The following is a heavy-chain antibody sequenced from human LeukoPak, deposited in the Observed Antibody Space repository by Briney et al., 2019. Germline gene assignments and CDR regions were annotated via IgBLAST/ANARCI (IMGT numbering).Heavy chain of an antibody. CDR3: ARDPGYSEFDV. D-gene: IGHD4-11*01. V-gene: IGHV3-9*01. Sequence: GGSLRLSCAASGFTFDDYAMHWVRQAPGKGLEWVSGISWNSGSIGYADSVKGRFTISRDNAKNSVSLQMNSLRVDDTAVYYCARDPGYSEFDVWGQGARVIVSS. CDR2: ISWNSGSI. J-gene: IGHJ3*01. CDR1: GFTFDDYA.